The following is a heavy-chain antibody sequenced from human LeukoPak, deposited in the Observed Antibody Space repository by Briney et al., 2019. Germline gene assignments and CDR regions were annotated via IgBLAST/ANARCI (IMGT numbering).Heavy chain of an antibody. CDR1: GDTLPELS. Sequence: EASVKVSCKVSGDTLPELSIHWVRQAPGKGLEWMGVFDALDDETIHAQKFQGRVTMIVDTSTNTAHMELSSLRSEDTAVYYCATDGSSAWYEDYWGQGTLVIVSS. CDR3: ATDGSSAWYEDY. J-gene: IGHJ4*02. CDR2: FDALDDET. D-gene: IGHD6-19*01. V-gene: IGHV1-24*01.